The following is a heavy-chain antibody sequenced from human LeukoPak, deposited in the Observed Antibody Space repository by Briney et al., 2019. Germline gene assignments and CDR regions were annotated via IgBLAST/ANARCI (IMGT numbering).Heavy chain of an antibody. D-gene: IGHD3-10*01. CDR2: IWYDGSNK. CDR1: GFTFSSYG. CDR3: ARDLLLWFGEAQSNGMDV. J-gene: IGHJ6*02. V-gene: IGHV3-33*01. Sequence: GGSLRLSCAASGFTFSSYGMHWVRQAPGKGLEWVAVIWYDGSNKYYADSVKGRFTISRDNSKNTLYLQMNSLRAEDTAVYYCARDLLLWFGEAQSNGMDVWGQGTTVTVSS.